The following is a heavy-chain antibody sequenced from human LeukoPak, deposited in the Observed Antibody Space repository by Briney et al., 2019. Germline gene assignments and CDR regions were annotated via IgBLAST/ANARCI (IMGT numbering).Heavy chain of an antibody. J-gene: IGHJ4*02. CDR3: SMTLFPNDY. D-gene: IGHD3-10*02. Sequence: SETLSLTCTVSGGSISSYYWSWIRQPPGKGLEWIGYIYYSGYTDYNPSLKSRVTISVDTSKNQFSLKLDSVTAADTAVYYCSMTLFPNDYWGQGTLVTVSS. V-gene: IGHV4-59*01. CDR2: IYYSGYT. CDR1: GGSISSYY.